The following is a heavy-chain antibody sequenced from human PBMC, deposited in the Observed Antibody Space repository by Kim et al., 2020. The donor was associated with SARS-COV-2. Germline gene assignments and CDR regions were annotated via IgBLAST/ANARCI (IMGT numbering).Heavy chain of an antibody. CDR3: ARTWTLFSDRQYYYYYGMDV. CDR1: GYSFTSYW. V-gene: IGHV5-51*01. J-gene: IGHJ6*02. Sequence: GESLKISCKGSGYSFTSYWIGWVRQMPGKGLEWMGIIYPGDSDTRYSPSFQGQVTISADKSISTAYLQWSSLKASDTAMYYCARTWTLFSDRQYYYYYGMDVWGQGTTVTVSS. CDR2: IYPGDSDT. D-gene: IGHD3-3*01.